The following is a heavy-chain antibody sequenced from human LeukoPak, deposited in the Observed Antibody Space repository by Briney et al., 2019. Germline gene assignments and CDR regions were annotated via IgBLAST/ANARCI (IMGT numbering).Heavy chain of an antibody. Sequence: GGSLRLSCAASGFTFSSYSMNWVRQAPGKGLEWVSYISSSSSTIYYADSVKGRFTISRDNAKNSLYLQMNSLRAEDTAVYYCARERRGGEDWFDPWGQGTLVTVSS. J-gene: IGHJ5*02. V-gene: IGHV3-48*01. CDR2: ISSSSSTI. D-gene: IGHD3-10*01. CDR3: ARERRGGEDWFDP. CDR1: GFTFSSYS.